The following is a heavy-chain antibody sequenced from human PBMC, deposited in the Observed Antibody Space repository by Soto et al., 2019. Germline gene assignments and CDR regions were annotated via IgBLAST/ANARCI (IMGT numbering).Heavy chain of an antibody. D-gene: IGHD3-22*01. V-gene: IGHV1-69*12. CDR3: ARDGGPSSGYYPYWFDP. J-gene: IGHJ5*02. CDR1: GGTFSSYA. Sequence: QVQLVQSGAEVKKPGSSVKVSCKASGGTFSSYAITWVRQAPGQGLEWMGGIIPIFGTANYAQKFQGRVTIAADEYTSTAYMELSSLRSEDTAVYYCARDGGPSSGYYPYWFDPWGQGTLVTVSS. CDR2: IIPIFGTA.